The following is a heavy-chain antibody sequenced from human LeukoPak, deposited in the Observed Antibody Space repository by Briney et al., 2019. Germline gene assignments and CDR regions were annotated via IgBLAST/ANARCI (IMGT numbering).Heavy chain of an antibody. D-gene: IGHD3-22*01. CDR3: AKDFHDSSGYYYLDAFDI. CDR1: GFTFSSYG. Sequence: GGSLRLSCAASGFTFSSYGMSWVRQAPGKGLEWVSAISGSGGSTYYADSVKGRFTISRDNSKNTLYLQMNSLRAEDTAVYYCAKDFHDSSGYYYLDAFDIWGQGTMVTVSS. CDR2: ISGSGGST. V-gene: IGHV3-23*01. J-gene: IGHJ3*02.